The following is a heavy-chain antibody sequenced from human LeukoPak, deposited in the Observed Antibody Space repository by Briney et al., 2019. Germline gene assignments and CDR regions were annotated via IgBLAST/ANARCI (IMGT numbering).Heavy chain of an antibody. D-gene: IGHD2-2*01. CDR3: ARTPNSGVVPAAHFDY. V-gene: IGHV1-46*01. CDR2: INPSGGST. CDR1: GYTLTSYA. Sequence: GASVKVSCKASGYTLTSYAMNWVRQAPGQGLEWMGIINPSGGSTSYAQKFQGRVTMTRDTSTSTVYMELSSLRSEDTAVYYCARTPNSGVVPAAHFDYWGQGALVTVSS. J-gene: IGHJ4*02.